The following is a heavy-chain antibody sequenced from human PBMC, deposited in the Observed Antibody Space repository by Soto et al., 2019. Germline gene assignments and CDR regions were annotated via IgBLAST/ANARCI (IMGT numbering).Heavy chain of an antibody. CDR2: IIPVLNIA. D-gene: IGHD1-26*01. V-gene: IGHV1-69*02. Sequence: QVQLVQSGAEMKRPGSSVKVSCEASGGTFPNSTFNWVRQAPGQGLEWMGRIIPVLNIANYAQNFHGRITITADKSTSTAYLELTSLRSDDTASYFCARAPTASSPFVYWGQGSLVTVSS. CDR1: GGTFPNST. J-gene: IGHJ4*02. CDR3: ARAPTASSPFVY.